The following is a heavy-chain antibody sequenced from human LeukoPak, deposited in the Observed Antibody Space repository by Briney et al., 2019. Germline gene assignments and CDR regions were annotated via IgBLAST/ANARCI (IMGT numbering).Heavy chain of an antibody. V-gene: IGHV3-33*01. D-gene: IGHD6-13*01. CDR1: GFTLSSYG. CDR3: ARDGPGRVSPDY. CDR2: IWYDGSNK. J-gene: IGHJ4*02. Sequence: GGSLRLSCAASGFTLSSYGMHWVRQAPGKGLEWVAVIWYDGSNKYYADSVKGRFTISRDNPKNTLYLQMNSLRAEDTAVYYCARDGPGRVSPDYWGQGTLVTVSS.